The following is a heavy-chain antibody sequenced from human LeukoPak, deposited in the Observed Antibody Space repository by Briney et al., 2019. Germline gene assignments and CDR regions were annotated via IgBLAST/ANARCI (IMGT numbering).Heavy chain of an antibody. D-gene: IGHD5-24*01. CDR2: IYSGGST. CDR3: AREGEMGGALDY. V-gene: IGHV3-53*01. J-gene: IGHJ4*02. CDR1: EFTISSNY. Sequence: GGSLRLSCAASEFTISSNYMTWVRQAPGKGLEWVSIIYSGGSTYYADSVKGRFAISRDNSKNTLYLRMNSLRAEDTAVYYCAREGEMGGALDYWGQGTLVTVSS.